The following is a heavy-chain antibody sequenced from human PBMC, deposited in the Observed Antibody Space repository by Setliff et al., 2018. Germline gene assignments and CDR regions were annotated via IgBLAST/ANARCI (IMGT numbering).Heavy chain of an antibody. Sequence: PSETLSLTCTVSGDSIRRSTYYWGWIRQSPGKGLDWIGTVDHSGNAFYNPSLKSRVIISVDTSKNQVSLRLTSVSAADTAVYFCARTFYYDVSDYSGDAFDIWGQGTLVTVSS. D-gene: IGHD3-22*01. J-gene: IGHJ3*02. CDR1: GDSIRRSTYY. CDR3: ARTFYYDVSDYSGDAFDI. CDR2: VDHSGNA. V-gene: IGHV4-39*01.